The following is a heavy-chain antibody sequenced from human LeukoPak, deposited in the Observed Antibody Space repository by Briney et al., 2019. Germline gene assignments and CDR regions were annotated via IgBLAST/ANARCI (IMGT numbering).Heavy chain of an antibody. CDR1: RFTFSDYI. CDR2: ISYDEINK. Sequence: PGRSLRLSCAASRFTFSDYIMHWVRQAPGKGLEWVALISYDEINKYYADSVKGRFSISRDNSKNTLYLQMHSLRPEDTAVYYCARDGLLSRYYYMDVWGKGTTVTVSS. CDR3: ARDGLLSRYYYMDV. J-gene: IGHJ6*03. V-gene: IGHV3-30*04.